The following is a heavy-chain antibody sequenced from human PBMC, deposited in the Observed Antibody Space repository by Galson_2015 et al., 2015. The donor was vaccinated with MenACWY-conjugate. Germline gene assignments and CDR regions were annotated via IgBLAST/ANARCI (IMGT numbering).Heavy chain of an antibody. CDR3: ARDQPYYDSSGFFSLLDY. D-gene: IGHD3-22*01. CDR2: ISSSSDTI. J-gene: IGHJ4*02. Sequence: SLRLACAASGFIFSSYSMNWVRQAPGKGLEWVSYISSSSDTIYYADSVKGRFTISRDNAKNSLYLQMNSLRDEDTAVYYCARDQPYYDSSGFFSLLDYWGQGTLVTVSS. CDR1: GFIFSSYS. V-gene: IGHV3-48*02.